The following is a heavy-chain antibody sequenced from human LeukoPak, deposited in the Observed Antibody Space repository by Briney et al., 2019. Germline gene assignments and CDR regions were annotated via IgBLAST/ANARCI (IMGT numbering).Heavy chain of an antibody. Sequence: GGSLRLSCAASGLTFRNYCMHWVPQAPGKGLEWVAVICYDGSHKHYVDSAKGRFTISRDNFKNTLYLQRNSLRAEDTAVYYCGKDGTNSSSWHYFEQWGQGTLVSVSS. CDR2: ICYDGSHK. CDR3: GKDGTNSSSWHYFEQ. V-gene: IGHV3-33*03. J-gene: IGHJ4*02. D-gene: IGHD6-13*01. CDR1: GLTFRNYC.